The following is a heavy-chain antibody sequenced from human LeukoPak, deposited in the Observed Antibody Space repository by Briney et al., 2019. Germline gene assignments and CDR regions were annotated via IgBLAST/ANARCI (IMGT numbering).Heavy chain of an antibody. V-gene: IGHV3-48*03. Sequence: GGSLRLSCAASGFNFSSYEMNWVRQAPGKGRAWVSNISSSGTTIYYADSVKGRFTTATDNAKNSLYLQMNSLRAEDTAVYYCARGLGTQGAFDIWGQGTMVTVSS. CDR3: ARGLGTQGAFDI. CDR1: GFNFSSYE. J-gene: IGHJ3*02. D-gene: IGHD7-27*01. CDR2: ISSSGTTI.